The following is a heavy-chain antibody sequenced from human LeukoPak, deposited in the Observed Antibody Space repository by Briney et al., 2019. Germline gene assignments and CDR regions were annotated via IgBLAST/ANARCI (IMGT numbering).Heavy chain of an antibody. Sequence: PSETLSLTCTVSGGSISSSSYYWGWIRQPPGKGLEWIGSIYYSGSTYYNPSLKSRVTISVDTSKNQFSLKLSSVTAADTAVYYCARANYDFWSGYRYYYYYYMDVWGKGTTVTVSS. CDR3: ARANYDFWSGYRYYYYYYMDV. D-gene: IGHD3-3*01. CDR1: GGSISSSSYY. J-gene: IGHJ6*03. V-gene: IGHV4-39*07. CDR2: IYYSGST.